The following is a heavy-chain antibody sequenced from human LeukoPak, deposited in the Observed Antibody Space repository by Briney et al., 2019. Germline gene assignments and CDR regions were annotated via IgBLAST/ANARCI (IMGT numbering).Heavy chain of an antibody. J-gene: IGHJ3*02. V-gene: IGHV3-11*01. CDR2: ISSSGSTI. CDR1: GLTFSDYY. Sequence: GGSLRLSCAASGLTFSDYYMSWIRQAPGKGLEWVSYISSSGSTIYYADSVKGRFTISRDNAKNSLYLQMNSLRAEDTAVYYCARVRTRTDAFDIWGQGTMVTVSS. D-gene: IGHD3/OR15-3a*01. CDR3: ARVRTRTDAFDI.